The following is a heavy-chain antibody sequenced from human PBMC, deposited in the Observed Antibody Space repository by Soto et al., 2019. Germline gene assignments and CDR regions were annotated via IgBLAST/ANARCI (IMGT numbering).Heavy chain of an antibody. CDR3: AKDLRRMHGSGSDH. Sequence: EVQLLESGGDLVQPGGSLRLSCTASGFTFSNFAMNWVRQAPGKGLEWVSAISNSGGGTYYADSVRGRFTISRDNSKHTVYLQMRSLRVEDTAIYFCAKDLRRMHGSGSDHWGLGALVTVSS. V-gene: IGHV3-23*01. CDR1: GFTFSNFA. D-gene: IGHD3-10*01. CDR2: ISNSGGGT. J-gene: IGHJ4*02.